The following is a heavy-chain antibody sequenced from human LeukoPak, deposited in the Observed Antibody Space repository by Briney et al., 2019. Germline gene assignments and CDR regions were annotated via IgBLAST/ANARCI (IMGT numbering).Heavy chain of an antibody. V-gene: IGHV3-30-3*01. J-gene: IGHJ4*02. D-gene: IGHD1-26*01. CDR2: ISYDGSNK. CDR1: GFTFSSYA. CDR3: AKDQSGSYLFD. Sequence: GGSLRLSCAASGFTFSSYAMHWVRQAPGKGLEWVAVISYDGSNKYYADSVKGRFTISRDNSKNTLYLQMNSLRAEDTAVYYCAKDQSGSYLFDWGQGTLVTVSS.